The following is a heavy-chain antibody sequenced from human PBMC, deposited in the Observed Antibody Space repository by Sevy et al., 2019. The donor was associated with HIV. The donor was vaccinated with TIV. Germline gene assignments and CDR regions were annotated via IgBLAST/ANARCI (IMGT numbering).Heavy chain of an antibody. D-gene: IGHD3-3*01. CDR1: GFTFRNYA. CDR2: ISSDGGGT. V-gene: IGHV3-64D*06. Sequence: GGSLRLSCSASGFTFRNYAMNWVRQAPGKGLKYVSAISSDGGGTYYADSVRGRFTISRDNSKNTLYLQMRRLRVEDTAVYYWVKDPDYDFWRGDYGMDVWGQGTTVTVSS. CDR3: VKDPDYDFWRGDYGMDV. J-gene: IGHJ6*02.